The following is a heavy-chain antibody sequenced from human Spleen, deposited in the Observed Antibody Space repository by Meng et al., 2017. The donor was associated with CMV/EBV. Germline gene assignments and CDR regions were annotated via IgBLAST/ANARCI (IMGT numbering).Heavy chain of an antibody. Sequence: QVSCKASGYTFSSYLLYWVRQAPGQGLEWMGRINPHSGDTDYAHKFQGRVTMTRDTSISTAYMELFRLRSGDTAVYYCARSLTDFDYWGQGTLVTVSS. D-gene: IGHD4/OR15-4a*01. CDR1: GYTFSSYL. CDR3: ARSLTDFDY. V-gene: IGHV1-2*06. CDR2: INPHSGDT. J-gene: IGHJ4*02.